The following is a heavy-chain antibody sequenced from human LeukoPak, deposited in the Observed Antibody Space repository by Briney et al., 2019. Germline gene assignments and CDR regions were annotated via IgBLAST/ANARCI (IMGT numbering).Heavy chain of an antibody. CDR3: ARVLSDADAFDI. CDR2: IYHSGST. J-gene: IGHJ3*02. V-gene: IGHV4-4*02. CDR1: GGSISSSNW. Sequence: PSETLSLTCAVSGGSISSSNWWSWVRQPPGKGLEWIGEIYHSGSTNYNPSLKSRVTISVDTSKNQFSLKLSSVTAADTAVYYCARVLSDADAFDIWGQGTMVTVSS.